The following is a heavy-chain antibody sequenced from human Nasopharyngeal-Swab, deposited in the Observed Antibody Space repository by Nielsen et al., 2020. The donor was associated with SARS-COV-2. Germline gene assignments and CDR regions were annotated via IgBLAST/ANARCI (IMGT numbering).Heavy chain of an antibody. CDR3: ARDRNFVWNGAVGLDY. V-gene: IGHV4-39*07. CDR2: IYYSGST. J-gene: IGHJ4*02. Sequence: WIRQPPGKGLEWIGSIYYSGSTYYSPSLKSRVTISVDTSKNQFSLKLSSVTAADTAVYYCARDRNFVWNGAVGLDYWGQGTLVTVSS. D-gene: IGHD1-1*01.